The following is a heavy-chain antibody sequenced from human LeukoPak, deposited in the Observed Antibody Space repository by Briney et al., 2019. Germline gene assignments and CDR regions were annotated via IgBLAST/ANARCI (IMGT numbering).Heavy chain of an antibody. Sequence: GRSLRLSCAASGFTFSSYGMHWVRQAPGKGLEWVAVISYDGSNKYYADSVKGRFTISRDNSKNTLYLQMNSLRAEDTAVYYCAKDRLDGRREVVPAAQYGMDVWGQGTTVTVSS. CDR3: AKDRLDGRREVVPAAQYGMDV. CDR2: ISYDGSNK. J-gene: IGHJ6*02. CDR1: GFTFSSYG. D-gene: IGHD2-2*01. V-gene: IGHV3-30*18.